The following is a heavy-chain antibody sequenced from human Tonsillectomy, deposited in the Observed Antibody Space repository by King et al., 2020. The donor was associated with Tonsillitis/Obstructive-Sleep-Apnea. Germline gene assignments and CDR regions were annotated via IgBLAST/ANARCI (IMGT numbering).Heavy chain of an antibody. D-gene: IGHD3-10*01. V-gene: IGHV3-11*05. Sequence: VQLVESGGGLVKPGGSLRLSCAASGFTFSDYYMSWIRQAPGKGLECVSYISHSDNYTNYADSVKGRFTISRDNAKNSLYLQMDSLRAEDTAVYYCARLGGHYGSGNYGGYRWFDPWGQGTLVTVAS. CDR3: ARLGGHYGSGNYGGYRWFDP. CDR2: ISHSDNYT. J-gene: IGHJ5*02. CDR1: GFTFSDYY.